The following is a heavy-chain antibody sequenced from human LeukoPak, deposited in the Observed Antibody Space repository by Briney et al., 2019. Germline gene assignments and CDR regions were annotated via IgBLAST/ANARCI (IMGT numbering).Heavy chain of an antibody. V-gene: IGHV3-66*04. CDR1: GFTFSSYS. CDR2: IYSGGST. Sequence: PGGSLRLSCAASGFTFSSYSMSWVRQAPGKGLEWVSVIYSGGSTYYADSVKGRFTISRDNSKNTLYLQMNSLRAGDTAVYYCARRGGGKYFDYWGQGTLVTVSS. D-gene: IGHD3-16*01. CDR3: ARRGGGKYFDY. J-gene: IGHJ4*02.